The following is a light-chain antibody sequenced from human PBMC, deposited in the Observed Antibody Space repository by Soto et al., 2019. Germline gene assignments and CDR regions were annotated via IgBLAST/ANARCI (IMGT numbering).Light chain of an antibody. V-gene: IGLV2-11*01. CDR1: SSDVGGYNY. J-gene: IGLJ1*01. Sequence: QSVLTQPRSVSGSPGQSVTISCTGTSSDVGGYNYVSWYRQHPGKAPKLIIYDVSKRPSGVPDRFSGSKSGNTASLTVSGLQAEDEADYYCCSYGGYSYVFGTGTKVTV. CDR3: CSYGGYSYV. CDR2: DVS.